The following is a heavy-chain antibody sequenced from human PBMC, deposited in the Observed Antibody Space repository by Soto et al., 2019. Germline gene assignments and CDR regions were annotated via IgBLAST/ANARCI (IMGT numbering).Heavy chain of an antibody. CDR2: IIPIFGTA. D-gene: IGHD2-2*01. V-gene: IGHV1-69*01. Sequence: QVQLVQSGAEVKKPGSSVKVSCKASGGTFSSYAISWVRQAPGQGLEWMGGIIPIFGTANYAQKFHSRVTTTADESTSTAYMELSSLRSEDTAVYYCARALGYCSSTSCEYYYYYYGMDVWGQGTTVTVSS. CDR1: GGTFSSYA. CDR3: ARALGYCSSTSCEYYYYYYGMDV. J-gene: IGHJ6*02.